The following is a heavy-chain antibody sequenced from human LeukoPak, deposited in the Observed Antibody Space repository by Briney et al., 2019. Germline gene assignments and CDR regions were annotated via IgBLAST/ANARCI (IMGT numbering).Heavy chain of an antibody. Sequence: GSLRLSCAASGFTFSTYAMSWVRQPPGKGLEWIGEINHSGSTNYNPSLKSRVTISVDTSKNQFSLKLTSVTAADTAVYYCARGRGAARSRSYYYGMDVWGQGTTVTVSS. CDR1: GFTFSTYA. CDR3: ARGRGAARSRSYYYGMDV. D-gene: IGHD6-6*01. CDR2: INHSGST. J-gene: IGHJ6*02. V-gene: IGHV4-34*01.